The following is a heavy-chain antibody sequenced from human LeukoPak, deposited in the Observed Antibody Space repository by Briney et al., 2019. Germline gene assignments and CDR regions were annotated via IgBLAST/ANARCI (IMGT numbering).Heavy chain of an antibody. Sequence: ASVKVSCKASGYTFTGYYMHWVRQAPGQGPEWMGWINPNSGGTNYAQKFQGRVTMTRDTSISTAYMELSRLRSDDTAVYYCARVYDFWSGYLFDYWGQGTLVTVSS. CDR2: INPNSGGT. J-gene: IGHJ4*02. V-gene: IGHV1-2*02. CDR3: ARVYDFWSGYLFDY. CDR1: GYTFTGYY. D-gene: IGHD3-3*01.